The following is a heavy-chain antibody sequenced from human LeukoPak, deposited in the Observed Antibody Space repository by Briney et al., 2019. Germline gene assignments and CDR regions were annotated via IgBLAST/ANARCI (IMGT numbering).Heavy chain of an antibody. CDR1: GYPFTAYF. J-gene: IGHJ4*02. CDR2: INPNSGAT. V-gene: IGHV1-2*02. Sequence: ASVKVSCKASGYPFTAYFLHWLRQAPGQGLEWMGWINPNSGATNYAQKFQGRVTITRDTSISTVYMELSRLTSDDTAVYYCARGRSSGDFDYWGRGTLVTVSS. CDR3: ARGRSSGDFDY. D-gene: IGHD1-26*01.